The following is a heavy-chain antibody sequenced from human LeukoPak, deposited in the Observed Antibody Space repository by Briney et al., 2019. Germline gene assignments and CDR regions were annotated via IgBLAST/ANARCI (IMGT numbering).Heavy chain of an antibody. V-gene: IGHV3-7*04. Sequence: PGGSLRLSCVASGFTFGNFWMSWVRHSPGRGLEWVANIHPEGDEKYHVESVMGRFTISRDNAESSLFLQMNGLRAEDTAVYYCARGDAFSGDHWGQRTLVTVSS. CDR1: GFTFGNFW. CDR3: ARGDAFSGDH. J-gene: IGHJ4*02. CDR2: IHPEGDEK.